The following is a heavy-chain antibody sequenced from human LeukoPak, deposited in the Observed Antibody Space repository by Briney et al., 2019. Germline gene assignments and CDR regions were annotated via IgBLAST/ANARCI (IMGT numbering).Heavy chain of an antibody. J-gene: IGHJ1*01. CDR2: ISGSGGST. V-gene: IGHV3-23*01. Sequence: AGTLTLTCTASGCTFSSNAFSWVCQPPPPGQERVSAISGSGGSTYYADSFQGRFTIFKENSKNTLDLKMICLIADDTAVYYCSKCPLYCNGGSCYLVQHWGQGTLVTVSS. CDR1: GCTFSSNA. CDR3: SKCPLYCNGGSCYLVQH. D-gene: IGHD2-15*01.